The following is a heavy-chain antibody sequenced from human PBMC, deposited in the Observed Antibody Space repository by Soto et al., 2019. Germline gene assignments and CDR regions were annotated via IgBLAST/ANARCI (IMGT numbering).Heavy chain of an antibody. CDR1: GFTFSSYS. CDR2: ISSSSSYI. Sequence: EVQLVESGGGLVKPGGSLRLSCAASGFTFSSYSMNWVRQAPGKGLEWVSSISSSSSYIYYADSVKRRFTISRDNAKNALYLQMNSLRAEDTAVYYCARDYGGNPGAFDIWGQGTMVTVSS. J-gene: IGHJ3*02. V-gene: IGHV3-21*01. CDR3: ARDYGGNPGAFDI. D-gene: IGHD4-17*01.